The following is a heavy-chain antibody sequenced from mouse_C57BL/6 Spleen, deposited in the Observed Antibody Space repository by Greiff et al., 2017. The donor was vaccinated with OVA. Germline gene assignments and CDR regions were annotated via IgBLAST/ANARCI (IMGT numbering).Heavy chain of an antibody. CDR3: SLRRNWYFDV. V-gene: IGHV14-1*01. Sequence: EVQLQQSGAELVRPGASVKLSCTASGFNIKDYYMHWVKQRPEQGLEWIGRIDPEDGDTEYAPKFQGKATMTADTSSNTTYLQLSSLTSGDTAVYYCSLRRNWYFDVWGTGTTVTVSS. J-gene: IGHJ1*03. CDR2: IDPEDGDT. CDR1: GFNIKDYY. D-gene: IGHD2-12*01.